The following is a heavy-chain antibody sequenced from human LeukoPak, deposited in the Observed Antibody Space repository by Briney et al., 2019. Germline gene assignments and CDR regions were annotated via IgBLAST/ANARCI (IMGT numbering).Heavy chain of an antibody. D-gene: IGHD2-21*02. CDR3: ARENGVTQAFDY. CDR2: INPSGGST. CDR1: GYTFTSYY. Sequence: ASVKVSCKASGYTFTSYYMHWVRQAPGQGLEWMGIINPSGGSTSYAQRFQGRVTMTRDMSTSTVYMELSSLRSEDTAVYYCARENGVTQAFDYWGQGTLVTVSS. V-gene: IGHV1-46*01. J-gene: IGHJ4*02.